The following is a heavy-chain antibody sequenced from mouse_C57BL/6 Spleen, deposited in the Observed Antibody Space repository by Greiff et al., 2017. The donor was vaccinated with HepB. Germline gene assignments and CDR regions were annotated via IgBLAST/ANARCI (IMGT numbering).Heavy chain of an antibody. CDR3: APMGDYGNKRFAY. D-gene: IGHD2-1*01. J-gene: IGHJ3*01. CDR2: INPNYGTT. CDR1: GYSFTDYN. Sequence: EVQLQESGPELVKPGASVKISCKASGYSFTDYNMNWVKQSNGKSLEWIGVINPNYGTTSYNQKFKGKATLTVDQSSSTAYMQLNSLTSEDSAVYYCAPMGDYGNKRFAYWGQGTLVTVSA. V-gene: IGHV1-39*01.